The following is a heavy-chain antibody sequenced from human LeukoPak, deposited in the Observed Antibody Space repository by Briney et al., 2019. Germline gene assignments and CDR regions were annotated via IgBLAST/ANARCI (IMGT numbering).Heavy chain of an antibody. J-gene: IGHJ5*02. Sequence: GGSLRLSCAASGFTFDDYGMSWVRQAPGKGLEWVSAISGTGGSTYYADSVKGRFTISRDNSKNTLYLQMNSLRAEDTAVYYCAKESGSYYVDWFDPWGQGTLVTVSS. CDR3: AKESGSYYVDWFDP. V-gene: IGHV3-23*01. CDR2: ISGTGGST. CDR1: GFTFDDYG. D-gene: IGHD1-26*01.